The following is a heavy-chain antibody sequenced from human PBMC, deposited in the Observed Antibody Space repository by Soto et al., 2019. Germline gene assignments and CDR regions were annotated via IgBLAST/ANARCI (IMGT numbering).Heavy chain of an antibody. Sequence: EVQLVESGGGLIQPGGSLRLSCAASGFTVSSNYMSWVRQAPGKGLEWVSVIYSGGSTYYADSVKDRFTISRDNSKNTLYLQMNSRRAEDTAVYYCERDHGRGIVDYWGQGALVTVSS. CDR3: ERDHGRGIVDY. J-gene: IGHJ4*02. CDR2: IYSGGST. D-gene: IGHD3-16*01. CDR1: GFTVSSNY. V-gene: IGHV3-53*01.